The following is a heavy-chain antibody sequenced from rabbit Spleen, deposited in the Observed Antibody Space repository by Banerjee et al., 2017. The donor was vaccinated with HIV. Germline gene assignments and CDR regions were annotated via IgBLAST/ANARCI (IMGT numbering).Heavy chain of an antibody. J-gene: IGHJ4*01. V-gene: IGHV1S45*01. CDR1: GFSFNRYYY. Sequence: QELLVESGGGLVQPEGSLTLTCTASGFSFNRYYYLCWVRQAPGKGLELIACIYDYTALIYYANWAKGRFTVSATSSTTVTLQMTSLTAADTATYFCARDAAGREDFNLWGPGTLVTVS. D-gene: IGHD4-2*01. CDR2: IYDYTALI. CDR3: ARDAAGREDFNL.